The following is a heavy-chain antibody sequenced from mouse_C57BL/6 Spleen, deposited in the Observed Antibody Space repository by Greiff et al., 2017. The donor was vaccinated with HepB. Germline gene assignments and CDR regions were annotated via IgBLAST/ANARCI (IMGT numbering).Heavy chain of an antibody. CDR3: ARNYGSSYVFYAMDY. V-gene: IGHV1-26*01. CDR1: GYTFTDYY. Sequence: EVQLQQSGPELVKPGASVKISCKASGYTFTDYYMNWVKQSHGKSLEWIGDINPNNGGASYNQKFKGKATLTVDKSSSTAYMELRSLTSEDSAVYYCARNYGSSYVFYAMDYWGQGTSVTVSS. D-gene: IGHD1-1*01. J-gene: IGHJ4*01. CDR2: INPNNGGA.